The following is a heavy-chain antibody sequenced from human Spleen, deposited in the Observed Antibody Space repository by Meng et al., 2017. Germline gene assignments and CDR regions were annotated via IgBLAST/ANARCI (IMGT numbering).Heavy chain of an antibody. V-gene: IGHV3-30*04. Sequence: GESLKISCAASGFTVSSNEMSWVRQAPGKGLEWVAGIAYDGNNKYYADSVKGRFTISRDISKNTMYLQMNSLRVEDTAVYYCARDIAAAAAGMLAYWGQGTLVTVSS. CDR2: IAYDGNNK. CDR1: GFTVSSNE. J-gene: IGHJ4*02. CDR3: ARDIAAAAAGMLAY. D-gene: IGHD6-13*01.